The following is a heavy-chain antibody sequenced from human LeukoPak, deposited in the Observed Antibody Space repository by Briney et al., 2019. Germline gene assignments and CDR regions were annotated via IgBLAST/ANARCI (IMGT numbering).Heavy chain of an antibody. J-gene: IGHJ5*02. CDR2: VSHSGTT. Sequence: SETLSLTCDVSGGSFSGYYYSWIRQPPGKGLGWIGEVSHSGTTNYNSSLKSRVSMSVGASSTQFSLIMTSVTAADTAVYYCATSGWNGGGGFDPWGQGTLVIVSS. CDR3: ATSGWNGGGGFDP. D-gene: IGHD3-16*01. CDR1: GGSFSGYY. V-gene: IGHV4-34*01.